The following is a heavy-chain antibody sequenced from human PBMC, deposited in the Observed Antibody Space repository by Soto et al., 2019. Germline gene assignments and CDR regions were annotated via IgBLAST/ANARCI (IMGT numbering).Heavy chain of an antibody. D-gene: IGHD3-16*01. J-gene: IGHJ4*02. CDR2: IIHSDGDDIT. Sequence: EVQLLESGGGLMQPGGSLRLSCVASGFTFKTFPMSWVRQTPEKGLDWVSSIIHSDGDDITYYADSVKGRFTISRDSSKSTLYLQMSILRADDTAIYLCVTGEWGDYWGQGGLVTVSS. CDR3: VTGEWGDY. V-gene: IGHV3-23*01. CDR1: GFTFKTFP.